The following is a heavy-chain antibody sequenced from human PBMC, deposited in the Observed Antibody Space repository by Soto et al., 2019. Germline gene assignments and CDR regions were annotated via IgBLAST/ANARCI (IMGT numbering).Heavy chain of an antibody. CDR2: ISAYNGNT. J-gene: IGHJ4*02. D-gene: IGHD1-26*01. V-gene: IGHV1-18*04. Sequence: ASSQVSCEASGYTFPSYGISWVRQAPGQGLEWMGWISAYNGNTNYAQKLQGRVTMTTDTSTSTAYMELRSLRSDDTAVYYCARDKRGSTGPYYFDYWGQGTLVTVSS. CDR3: ARDKRGSTGPYYFDY. CDR1: GYTFPSYG.